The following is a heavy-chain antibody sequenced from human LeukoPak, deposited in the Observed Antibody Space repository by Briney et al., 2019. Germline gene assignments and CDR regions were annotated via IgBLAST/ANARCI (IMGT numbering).Heavy chain of an antibody. V-gene: IGHV3-48*02. CDR3: ARVSAPGTSGWYFGY. Sequence: GGSLRLSCAASGFXFSSYGMNWVRQAPGKGLEWVSYISNSSNRIDYADSMKGRFTMSRDNAKNLLYLQMNSLRDEDTAMYYCARVSAPGTSGWYFGYWGQGTLVTVSS. D-gene: IGHD6-19*01. J-gene: IGHJ4*02. CDR2: ISNSSNRI. CDR1: GFXFSSYG.